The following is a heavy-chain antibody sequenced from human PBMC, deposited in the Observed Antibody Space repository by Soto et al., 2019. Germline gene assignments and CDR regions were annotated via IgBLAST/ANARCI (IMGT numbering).Heavy chain of an antibody. CDR3: ARAQRISGWTYDDPNFDY. V-gene: IGHV4-34*01. CDR1: GGSFSGYY. CDR2: INHSGST. J-gene: IGHJ4*02. Sequence: TSETLSLTCAVYGGSFSGYYWSWIRQPPGKGLEWIGEINHSGSTNYNPSLKSRVTISVDTSKNQFSLKLSSVTAADTAVYYCARAQRISGWTYDDPNFDYWGQGTLVTVSS. D-gene: IGHD6-19*01.